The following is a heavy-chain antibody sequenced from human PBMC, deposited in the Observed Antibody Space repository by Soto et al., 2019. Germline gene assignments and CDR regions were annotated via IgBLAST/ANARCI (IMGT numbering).Heavy chain of an antibody. J-gene: IGHJ4*02. D-gene: IGHD5-18*01. Sequence: GGSLRLSCAASGFTFSSYAMHWVRQAPGKGLEWVAVISYDGSNKYYADSVKGRFTISRDNSKNTLYLQMNSLRAEDTAVYYCARELTTAMETCFDYWGQGTLVTVSS. CDR3: ARELTTAMETCFDY. CDR2: ISYDGSNK. CDR1: GFTFSSYA. V-gene: IGHV3-30-3*01.